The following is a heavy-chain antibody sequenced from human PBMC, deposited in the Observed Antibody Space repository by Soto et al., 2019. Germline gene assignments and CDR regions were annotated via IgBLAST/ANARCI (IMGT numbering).Heavy chain of an antibody. Sequence: QFQLVQSGAELKKPGSSVRVSCQASGGTFSSYSVNWVRQAPGQGLEWMGGIIPIFPTADHAQRFQGRVTITADNSTKTGNMELSSLRADDAAVSSCAVRTSVFGVVAMGGLEVGGQGTTVTVSP. V-gene: IGHV1-69*14. CDR3: AVRTSVFGVVAMGGLEV. CDR2: IIPIFPTA. D-gene: IGHD3-3*01. CDR1: GGTFSSYS. J-gene: IGHJ6*01.